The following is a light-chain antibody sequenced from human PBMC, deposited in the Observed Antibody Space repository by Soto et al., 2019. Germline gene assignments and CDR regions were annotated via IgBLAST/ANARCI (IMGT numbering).Light chain of an antibody. CDR2: VAS. CDR3: QQSYGTPIT. Sequence: DTQMTQSPSSLSASVGDRDTITCRASQSISRYLNWYQQKPGKAPNLLIYVASSLQSEVPSRFSGSGSGTDFTLTITSLQPEDFATYYCQQSYGTPITIGQGTRLEIK. J-gene: IGKJ5*01. CDR1: QSISRY. V-gene: IGKV1-39*01.